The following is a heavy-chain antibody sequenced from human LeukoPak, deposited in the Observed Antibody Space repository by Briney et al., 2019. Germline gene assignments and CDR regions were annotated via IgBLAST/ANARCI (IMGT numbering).Heavy chain of an antibody. CDR2: IYHNGAT. J-gene: IGHJ4*02. Sequence: SETLSLTCAVSGGSISSSSSICWTWVRQPPGEGLEWIGEIYHNGATNYNPSLKSRVTMLLDKSKNQFFLKLNSVTAADTAVYYCARNGGNSDYDYWGQGTPVTVSA. CDR1: GGSISSSSSIC. CDR3: ARNGGNSDYDY. V-gene: IGHV4-4*02. D-gene: IGHD4-23*01.